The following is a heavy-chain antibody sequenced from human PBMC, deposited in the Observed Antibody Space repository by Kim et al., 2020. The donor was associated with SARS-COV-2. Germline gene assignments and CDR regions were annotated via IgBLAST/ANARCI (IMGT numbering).Heavy chain of an antibody. CDR2: ISGSGGST. V-gene: IGHV3-23*01. CDR1: GFTFSSYA. D-gene: IGHD3-22*01. J-gene: IGHJ4*02. Sequence: GGSLRLSCAASGFTFSSYAMSWVRQAPGKGLEWVSAISGSGGSTYYADSVKGRFTISRDNSKNTLYLQMNSLRAEDTAVYYCAKDRDYYDRSNIFDYWGQGTLVTVSS. CDR3: AKDRDYYDRSNIFDY.